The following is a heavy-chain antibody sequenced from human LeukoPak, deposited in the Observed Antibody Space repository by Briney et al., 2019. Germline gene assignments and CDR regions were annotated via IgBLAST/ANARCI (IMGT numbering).Heavy chain of an antibody. CDR2: INPNSGGT. J-gene: IGHJ4*02. D-gene: IGHD2-2*01. CDR3: ARVPLDCSSTSCPRYFDY. V-gene: IGHV1-2*02. CDR1: GYTFTGYY. Sequence: ASVKVSCKASGYTFTGYYMHWVRQAPGQGLEWMGWINPNSGGTNYAQKFQGRVTMTRDTSISTAYMELSRLRSDDTAVYYCARVPLDCSSTSCPRYFDYWGQGTLVTVSS.